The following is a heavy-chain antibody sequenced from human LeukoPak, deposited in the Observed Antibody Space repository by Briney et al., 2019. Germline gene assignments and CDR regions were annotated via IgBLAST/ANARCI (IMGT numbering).Heavy chain of an antibody. CDR3: ARVPRVAEAGWGNWFDP. CDR1: GGSISSGGYS. Sequence: PSETLSLTCAVSGGSISSGGYSWSWIRQPPGKGLEWIVYIYHSGINYYNPSLKSRVTISVDRSKNQFSLKLSSVTAADTAVYCCARVPRVAEAGWGNWFDPWGQGTLDTVSS. D-gene: IGHD6-13*01. CDR2: IYHSGIN. J-gene: IGHJ5*02. V-gene: IGHV4-30-2*01.